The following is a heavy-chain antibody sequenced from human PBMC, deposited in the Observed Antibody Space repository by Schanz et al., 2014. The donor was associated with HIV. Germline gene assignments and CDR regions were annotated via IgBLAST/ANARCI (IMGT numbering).Heavy chain of an antibody. Sequence: QVELVQSGPEVKKPGSSVKVSCKASGGHFASFGVSWVRQAPGQGLEWMGWINPNSGGTNYAQKFQGRVTMTRDTSTSTAYMELRSLRSDDTAVYYCARDKTVATWAYYYGMDVWGQGTTVTVSS. V-gene: IGHV1-2*02. CDR1: GGHFASFG. CDR2: INPNSGGT. J-gene: IGHJ6*02. D-gene: IGHD4-4*01. CDR3: ARDKTVATWAYYYGMDV.